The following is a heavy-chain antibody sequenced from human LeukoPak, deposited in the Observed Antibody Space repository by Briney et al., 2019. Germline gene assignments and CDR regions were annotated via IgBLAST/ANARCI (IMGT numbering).Heavy chain of an antibody. V-gene: IGHV1-18*01. D-gene: IGHD4-17*01. J-gene: IGHJ5*02. Sequence: ASVKVSCKASGYAFTTFGIMWVRQAPGQGLEWMGWISTSKTYTRYAQKVQGRATLTTDPSTSTAYMELRSLRSDDTAVYYCARDLNPTVILTTQSHGGWFDPWGQGTLVTVSS. CDR1: GYAFTTFG. CDR3: ARDLNPTVILTTQSHGGWFDP. CDR2: ISTSKTYT.